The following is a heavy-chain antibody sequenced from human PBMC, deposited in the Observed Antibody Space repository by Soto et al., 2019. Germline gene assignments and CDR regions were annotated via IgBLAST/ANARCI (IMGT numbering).Heavy chain of an antibody. CDR3: EKNPRIAAADHYYYYGREI. D-gene: IGHD6-13*01. CDR1: GFTFSSYG. V-gene: IGHV3-30*18. J-gene: IGHJ6*01. Sequence: PGGSLRLSCAASGFTFSSYGMHWVRQAPGKGLEWVAVISYDGSNKYYADSVKGRFTISRDNSKNTLYLQMNSLRAEDTAVCYCEKNPRIAAADHYYYYGREICEEETT. CDR2: ISYDGSNK.